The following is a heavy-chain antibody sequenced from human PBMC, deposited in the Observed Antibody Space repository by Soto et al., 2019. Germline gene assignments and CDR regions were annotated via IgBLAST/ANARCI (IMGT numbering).Heavy chain of an antibody. V-gene: IGHV3-30*18. D-gene: IGHD3-10*01. Sequence: GGSLRLSCAASGFTFSSYGMHWVRQAPGKGLEWVAVISYDGSNKYYADSVKGRFTISRDNSKNTLYLQMNSLRAEDTAVYYCAKAARGNYYYYYGMDVWGQGTTVTVSS. CDR2: ISYDGSNK. J-gene: IGHJ6*02. CDR3: AKAARGNYYYYYGMDV. CDR1: GFTFSSYG.